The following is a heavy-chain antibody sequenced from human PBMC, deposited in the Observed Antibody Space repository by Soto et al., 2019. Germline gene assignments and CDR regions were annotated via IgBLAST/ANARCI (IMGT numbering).Heavy chain of an antibody. Sequence: QVQLVQSGAEVKKPGASVKVSCKTSEYSVSGQYMQWVRQAPGQGLEWMGWINRNSGGTNYAQKCQGRVTMTRDTSISTAYMELRRLRSDDTAVYYCATSYSSTWTRLWGQGTMVTVSS. CDR2: INRNSGGT. CDR3: ATSYSSTWTRL. D-gene: IGHD2-2*01. CDR1: EYSVSGQY. V-gene: IGHV1-2*02. J-gene: IGHJ3*01.